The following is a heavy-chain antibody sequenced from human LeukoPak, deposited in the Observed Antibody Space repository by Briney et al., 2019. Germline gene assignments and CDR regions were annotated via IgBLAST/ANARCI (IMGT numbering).Heavy chain of an antibody. CDR2: INTKTGKP. CDR1: NYTFTSYP. Sequence: ASVKVSCKGSNYTFTSYPINWVRQAPGQGLEWMGSINTKTGKPTYARGFTGRFLFSLDTSVSTAYLQISSLTAEDTAMYYCARVRWLQYDYDAFDFWGQGTVVSVSS. J-gene: IGHJ3*01. D-gene: IGHD5-24*01. V-gene: IGHV7-4-1*02. CDR3: ARVRWLQYDYDAFDF.